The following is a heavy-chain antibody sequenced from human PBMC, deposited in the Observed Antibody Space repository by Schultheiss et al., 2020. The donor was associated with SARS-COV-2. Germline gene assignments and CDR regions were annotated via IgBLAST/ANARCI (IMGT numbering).Heavy chain of an antibody. V-gene: IGHV4-30-2*05. CDR3: AVSAYYKEWLDP. J-gene: IGHJ5*02. Sequence: SQTLSLTCAVSGGSISSGGYSWSWIRQPPGKGLEWIGYIYYSGSTYYNPSLKSRVTISVDTSKNQFSLKLNSVTPDDTAVYYCAVSAYYKEWLDPWGQGTLVTVSS. CDR2: IYYSGST. CDR1: GGSISSGGYS. D-gene: IGHD4/OR15-4a*01.